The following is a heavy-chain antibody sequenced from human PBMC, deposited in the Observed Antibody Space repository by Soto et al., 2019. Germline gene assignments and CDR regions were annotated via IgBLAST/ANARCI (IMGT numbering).Heavy chain of an antibody. CDR3: ARGGGDYICMDV. D-gene: IGHD4-17*01. J-gene: IGHJ6*03. CDR1: GDSFSVYD. CDR2: ISPGGTT. V-gene: IGHV4-34*01. Sequence: PSGTLSLTCAVYGDSFSVYDWSWIRQPPGKGLEWIGEISPGGTTNYNPSLKSRVTISADTSKSQLSLKLSSVTAADTAVYFCARGGGDYICMDVWDNGTTVTVSS.